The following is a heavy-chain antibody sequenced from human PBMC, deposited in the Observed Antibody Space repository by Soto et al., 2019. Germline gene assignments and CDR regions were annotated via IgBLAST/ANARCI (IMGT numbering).Heavy chain of an antibody. CDR3: ARDPTNDYGDDTFDY. CDR2: IIPSYDRT. J-gene: IGHJ4*02. V-gene: IGHV1-69*06. Sequence: QVQLVQSGAEVKTPGSSVKVSCKASGDAFKSYAIHWVRQAPGQGLEYMGRIIPSYDRTKYAQKFQGRLTVTADIYTSTVYMELSSLRSEDTAVYYCARDPTNDYGDDTFDYWGQGTKVIVSS. D-gene: IGHD4-17*01. CDR1: GDAFKSYA.